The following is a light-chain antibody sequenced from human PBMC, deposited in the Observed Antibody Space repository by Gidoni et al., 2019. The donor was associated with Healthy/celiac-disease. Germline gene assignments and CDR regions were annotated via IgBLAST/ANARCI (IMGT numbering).Light chain of an antibody. CDR3: QQYNSYPCS. V-gene: IGKV1-5*03. Sequence: DIPMTQSPSTLSASVGDRVTITCRASQSMSSWLAWYQQKPGKAPKLLIYTASSLESGGPSRVSGRGSGTEFTITISSMQPDEFATYYCQQYNSYPCSFGQGTKLEIK. CDR2: TAS. J-gene: IGKJ2*04. CDR1: QSMSSW.